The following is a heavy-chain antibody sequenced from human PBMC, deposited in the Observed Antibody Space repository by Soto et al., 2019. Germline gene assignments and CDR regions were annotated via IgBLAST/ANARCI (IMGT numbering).Heavy chain of an antibody. CDR3: ARSYGRTIFKNYYYMDV. V-gene: IGHV3-21*01. J-gene: IGHJ6*03. Sequence: GGSLRLSCAASGFTFSSYSMNWVRQAPGKGLEWVSSISSSSSYIYYADSVKGRFTISRDNAKNSLYLQMNSLRAEDTAVYYCARSYGRTIFKNYYYMDVWGKGTTVTVSS. CDR2: ISSSSSYI. CDR1: GFTFSSYS. D-gene: IGHD3-3*01.